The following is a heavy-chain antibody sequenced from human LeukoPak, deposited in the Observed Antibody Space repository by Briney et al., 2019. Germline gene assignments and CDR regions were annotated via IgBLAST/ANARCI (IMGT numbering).Heavy chain of an antibody. Sequence: QPGGSLRLSCAASGFTFSSYGMHWVRQAPGKGLEWVAFIRYDGSNKYYADSVKGRFTISRDNSKNTLYLQMNSLRAEDTAVYYCAKSGKIRLLRGYYYMDVWGKGTTVTVSS. CDR1: GFTFSSYG. CDR3: AKSGKIRLLRGYYYMDV. J-gene: IGHJ6*03. D-gene: IGHD1-1*01. CDR2: IRYDGSNK. V-gene: IGHV3-30*02.